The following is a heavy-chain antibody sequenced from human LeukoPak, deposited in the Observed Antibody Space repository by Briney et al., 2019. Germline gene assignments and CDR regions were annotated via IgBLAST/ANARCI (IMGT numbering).Heavy chain of an antibody. CDR3: ATVYYYDSSGYSQTFDY. V-gene: IGHV1-24*01. D-gene: IGHD3-22*01. Sequence: ASVKVSCKVFGYTLTELSMHWVRQAPGKGLEWMGGFDPEDGETIYAQKFQGRVTMTEDTSTDTAYMELSSLRSEDTAVYYCATVYYYDSSGYSQTFDYWGQGTLVTVSS. CDR1: GYTLTELS. CDR2: FDPEDGET. J-gene: IGHJ4*02.